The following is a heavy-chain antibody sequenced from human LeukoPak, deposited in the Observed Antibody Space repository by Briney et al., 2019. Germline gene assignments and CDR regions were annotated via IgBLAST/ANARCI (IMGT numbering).Heavy chain of an antibody. CDR1: GYSISSNNY. CDR3: ARVPDFWSP. V-gene: IGHV4-38-2*02. J-gene: IGHJ5*02. CDR2: IYHSGST. D-gene: IGHD3-3*01. Sequence: SETLSLTCSVSGYSISSNNYWGWIRQPPGKGLEWIGNIYHSGSTYYTPSLKSRVTISVDTSKNQFSLKLSSVTAADTAVYYCARVPDFWSPWGQGTLVTVSS.